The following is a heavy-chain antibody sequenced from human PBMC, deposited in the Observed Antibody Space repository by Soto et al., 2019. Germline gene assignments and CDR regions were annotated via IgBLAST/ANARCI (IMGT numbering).Heavy chain of an antibody. V-gene: IGHV1-18*01. CDR1: GYTFTSYG. CDR2: ISAYNGNT. CDR3: ARDSAVAALDP. Sequence: QVQLVQSGAEVKKPGASVKVSCKASGYTFTSYGISWVRQAPGQGLEWMGWISAYNGNTNYAQKLQGRATMTPDTSTSTAYMELRSLRSAATAVYYCARDSAVAALDPWGQGTLVTVSS. J-gene: IGHJ5*02. D-gene: IGHD6-19*01.